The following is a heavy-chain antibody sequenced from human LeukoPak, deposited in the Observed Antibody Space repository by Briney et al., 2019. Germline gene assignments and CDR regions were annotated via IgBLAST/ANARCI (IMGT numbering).Heavy chain of an antibody. D-gene: IGHD6-19*01. Sequence: GGSLGLSCAASGFTFSSYAMHWVRQAPGKGLEYVSAISSNGGSTYYANSVKGRFTISRDNSKNTLYLQMGSLRAEDMAVYYCARAGYSSGWYHPHDYWGQGTLVTVSS. CDR1: GFTFSSYA. V-gene: IGHV3-64*01. J-gene: IGHJ4*02. CDR2: ISSNGGST. CDR3: ARAGYSSGWYHPHDY.